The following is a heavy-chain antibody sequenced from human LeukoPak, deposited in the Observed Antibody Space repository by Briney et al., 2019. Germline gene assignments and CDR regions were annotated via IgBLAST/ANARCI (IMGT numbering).Heavy chain of an antibody. V-gene: IGHV3-11*04. Sequence: PGGSLRLSCAASGFTFRNYYMSWIRQAPGKGPEWVSYISSSGDTIYYADSVKGRFTISRDNAKNSLYLQMNSLRAEDTAVYYCARDGCSSTSCYADYWGQGTLVTVSS. CDR2: ISSSGDTI. CDR3: ARDGCSSTSCYADY. J-gene: IGHJ4*02. CDR1: GFTFRNYY. D-gene: IGHD2-2*01.